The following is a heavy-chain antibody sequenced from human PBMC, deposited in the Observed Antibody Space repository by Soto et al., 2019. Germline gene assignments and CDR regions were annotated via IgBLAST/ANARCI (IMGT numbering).Heavy chain of an antibody. CDR2: IWHDGSIQ. D-gene: IGHD2-2*01. Sequence: GGSLRLSCVASGFSLSNYGMHWVRQAPGKGLEWVAVIWHDGSIQQYAGSVKGRFTISRDNSKNTLSLQMNSLRAEDTAMYYCATDKSSSPFDYWGPGTLVTVSS. CDR3: ATDKSSSPFDY. CDR1: GFSLSNYG. J-gene: IGHJ4*02. V-gene: IGHV3-33*01.